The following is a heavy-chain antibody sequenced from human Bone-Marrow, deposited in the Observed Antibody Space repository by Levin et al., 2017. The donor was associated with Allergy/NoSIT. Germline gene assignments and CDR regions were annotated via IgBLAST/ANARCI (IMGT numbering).Heavy chain of an antibody. CDR2: ISYDGSNK. Sequence: LSLTCAASGFTFSSYAMHWVRQAPGKGLEWVAVISYDGSNKYYADSVKGRFTISRDNSKNTLYLQMNSLRAEDTAVYYCARDGGYSTPDYWGQGTLVTVSS. D-gene: IGHD5-18*01. J-gene: IGHJ4*02. V-gene: IGHV3-30*04. CDR1: GFTFSSYA. CDR3: ARDGGYSTPDY.